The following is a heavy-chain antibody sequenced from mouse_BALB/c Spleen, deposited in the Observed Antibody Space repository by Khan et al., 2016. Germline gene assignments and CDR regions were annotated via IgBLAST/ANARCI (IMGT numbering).Heavy chain of an antibody. CDR3: ARIYYAYYDSALYY. J-gene: IGHJ4*01. D-gene: IGHD2-1*01. CDR1: GYSITSDYA. V-gene: IGHV3-2*02. Sequence: EVQLQESGPGLVKPSQSLSLTCTVTGYSITSDYAWNWIRQFPGNKLEWMAYITYSGTNNYNPSLKSRISITRDTSKNQFFLQLHSVTTEDTATXYCARIYYAYYDSALYYWGQGTSFTVSS. CDR2: ITYSGTN.